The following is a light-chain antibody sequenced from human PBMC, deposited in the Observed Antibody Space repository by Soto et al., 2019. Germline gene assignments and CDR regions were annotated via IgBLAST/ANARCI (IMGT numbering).Light chain of an antibody. J-gene: IGLJ1*01. CDR2: EVS. V-gene: IGLV2-14*01. CDR1: SSDVGGYNY. CDR3: SSYTSSSTPYV. Sequence: QSALTQPASVSGSRGQSITISCTGTSSDVGGYNYVSWYQQHPGKAPKLMIYEVSNRPSGVSNRFSGSKSGNTASLTISGLQAEYEADYYCSSYTSSSTPYVFGTGTKLTVL.